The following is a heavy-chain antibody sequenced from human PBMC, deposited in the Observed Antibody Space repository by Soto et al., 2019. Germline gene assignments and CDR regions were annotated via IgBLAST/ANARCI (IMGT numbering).Heavy chain of an antibody. CDR2: IHHNGST. Sequence: QVQLQESGPGLVKPSGTLSLTCAVSGGPISNSNWWTWVRQPPGKGLEWIGQIHHNGSTNYNPSHKSRVTISVDKSKNQFSLKVNSVTAADTAVYYCVKFGFWGQGTLVTVSS. V-gene: IGHV4-4*02. D-gene: IGHD3-16*01. J-gene: IGHJ4*02. CDR3: VKFGF. CDR1: GGPISNSNW.